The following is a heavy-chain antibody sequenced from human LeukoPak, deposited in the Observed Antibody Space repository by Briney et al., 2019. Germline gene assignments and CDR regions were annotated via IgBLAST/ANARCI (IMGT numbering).Heavy chain of an antibody. J-gene: IGHJ4*02. V-gene: IGHV3-66*01. CDR3: ARESYYGSGSYYMPYYFDY. CDR2: IYSGGST. D-gene: IGHD3-10*01. CDR1: GFTVSSNY. Sequence: PGGSLRLSCAASGFTVSSNYMSWVRQAPGKGLEWVSVIYSGGSTYYADSVKGRFTIFRDNSKNTLYLQMNSLRAEDTAVYYCARESYYGSGSYYMPYYFDYWGQGTLVTVSS.